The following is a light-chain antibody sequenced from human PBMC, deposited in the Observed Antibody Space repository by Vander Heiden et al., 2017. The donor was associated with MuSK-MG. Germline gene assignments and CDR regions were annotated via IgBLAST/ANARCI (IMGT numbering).Light chain of an antibody. J-gene: IGKJ1*01. V-gene: IGKV1-33*01. CDR3: QQDENLPHT. CDR1: QDINNY. Sequence: DIQMTQSPSSLSASVGDRVTITCQASQDINNYLNWYQQKPGKAPKLLIYDASTLEPGVPTRFGGSGYGTHFTLTVSSLQPEDFATYYCQQDENLPHTFGHGTKMEMK. CDR2: DAS.